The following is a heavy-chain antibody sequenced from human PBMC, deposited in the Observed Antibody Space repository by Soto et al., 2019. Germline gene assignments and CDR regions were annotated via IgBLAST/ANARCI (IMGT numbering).Heavy chain of an antibody. J-gene: IGHJ4*02. Sequence: GGSLRLSCVASGFSLANYPMNWVRQTPGKGPEWISYSSPRGDTIYYADSVEGRFTISRDNARNSLSLHMSSLRDEDSALYYCAKGPHTNVGWPYYFESWGQGVPVTVSS. CDR1: GFSLANYP. CDR3: AKGPHTNVGWPYYFES. D-gene: IGHD6-19*01. V-gene: IGHV3-48*02. CDR2: SSPRGDTI.